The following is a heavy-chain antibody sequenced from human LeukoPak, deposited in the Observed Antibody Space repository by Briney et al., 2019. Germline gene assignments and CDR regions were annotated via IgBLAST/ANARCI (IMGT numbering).Heavy chain of an antibody. CDR2: IIPIFGTV. Sequence: GASVKVSCKASRGTFSSYAISWVRQAPGQGLEWMGGIIPIFGTVNYAQKFQGRVTITTDESTSTAYMELSSLRSEDTAVYYCARVWEEGYYGSGSYVSWFDPWGQGTLVTVSS. CDR1: RGTFSSYA. V-gene: IGHV1-69*05. D-gene: IGHD3-10*01. CDR3: ARVWEEGYYGSGSYVSWFDP. J-gene: IGHJ5*02.